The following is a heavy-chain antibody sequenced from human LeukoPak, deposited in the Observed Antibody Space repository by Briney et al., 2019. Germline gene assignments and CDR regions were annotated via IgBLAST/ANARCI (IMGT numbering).Heavy chain of an antibody. CDR3: ARDSKDDYGGTDAFDI. CDR1: GFTFSSYS. V-gene: IGHV3-21*01. D-gene: IGHD4-23*01. CDR2: ISSSSSYI. Sequence: GGSLRLSCAASGFTFSSYSMNWVRQAPGKGLEWVSSISSSSSYIYYADSVKGRFTISRDNAKNSLYLQMNSLRAEDTAVYYCARDSKDDYGGTDAFDIWGQGTMVTVSS. J-gene: IGHJ3*02.